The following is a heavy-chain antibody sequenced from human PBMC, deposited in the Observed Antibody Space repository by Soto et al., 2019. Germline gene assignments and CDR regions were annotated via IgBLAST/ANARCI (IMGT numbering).Heavy chain of an antibody. CDR3: ARELYHVDTDPFVAFDI. Sequence: GGSLRLSCAASGFTFSSYSMNWVRQAPGKGLEWVSSISSSSSYIYYADSVKGRFTISRDNAKNSLYLQMNSLRAEDTAVYYCARELYHVDTDPFVAFDIWGQGTMVTVSS. V-gene: IGHV3-21*01. D-gene: IGHD5-18*01. CDR1: GFTFSSYS. CDR2: ISSSSSYI. J-gene: IGHJ3*02.